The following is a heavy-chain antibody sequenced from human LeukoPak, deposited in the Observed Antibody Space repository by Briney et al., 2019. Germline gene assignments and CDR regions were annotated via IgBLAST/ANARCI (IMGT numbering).Heavy chain of an antibody. Sequence: GGSLRLSCAASGFTFSNSWMHWVRQAPGKGLVWVSRINKAGSRTWYADSVKGRFTISRDNAKNTLSLQMNSLRAEDTAVYYCADFGSGYWGQGTPVTVSS. CDR2: INKAGSRT. V-gene: IGHV3-74*01. CDR3: ADFGSGY. D-gene: IGHD3-10*01. J-gene: IGHJ4*02. CDR1: GFTFSNSW.